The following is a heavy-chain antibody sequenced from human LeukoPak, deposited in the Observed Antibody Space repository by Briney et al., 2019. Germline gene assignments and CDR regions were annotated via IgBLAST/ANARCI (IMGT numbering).Heavy chain of an antibody. Sequence: SETLSLTCTVSGGSISSATYYWTWIRQPPGKGLEWIGSVSNSGSTNYNPSLKSRVTISLDTSKNQFSLKLSSVTAADTAVYYCATLIAARPSYYYMDVWGKGTTVTVSS. V-gene: IGHV4-39*01. D-gene: IGHD6-6*01. CDR2: VSNSGST. J-gene: IGHJ6*03. CDR1: GGSISSATYY. CDR3: ATLIAARPSYYYMDV.